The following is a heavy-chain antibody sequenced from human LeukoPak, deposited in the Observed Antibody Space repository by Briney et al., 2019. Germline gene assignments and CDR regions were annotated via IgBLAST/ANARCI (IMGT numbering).Heavy chain of an antibody. D-gene: IGHD3-22*01. CDR2: IRSNSDGGTI. CDR3: ATDFYDST. V-gene: IGHV3-15*07. CDR1: GFTFSNAW. Sequence: GGSLRLSCATSGFTFSNAWMNWVRQAPGKGLEWVGRIRSNSDGGTIDYAAPVKGRFTPSRDDSKTTLYLQMNSLQTEDTAVYYCATDFYDSTWGQGTLVTVSS. J-gene: IGHJ5*02.